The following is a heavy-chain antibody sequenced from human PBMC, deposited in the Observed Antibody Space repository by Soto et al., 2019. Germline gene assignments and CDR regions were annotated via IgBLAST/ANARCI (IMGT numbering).Heavy chain of an antibody. CDR3: ARFKYCSGGSCYSWYYYYGMDV. CDR2: IYPGDSDT. CDR1: GYSFTSYW. J-gene: IGHJ6*02. Sequence: GESLKISCKGSGYSFTSYWIGWVRQMPGKGLEWMGIIYPGDSDTRYSPSFQGRVTISADKSISTAYLQWSSLKASDTAMYYCARFKYCSGGSCYSWYYYYGMDVWGQGTTVTVSS. D-gene: IGHD2-15*01. V-gene: IGHV5-51*01.